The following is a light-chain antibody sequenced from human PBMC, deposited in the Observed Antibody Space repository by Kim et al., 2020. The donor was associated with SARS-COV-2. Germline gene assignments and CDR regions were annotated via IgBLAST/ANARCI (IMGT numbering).Light chain of an antibody. CDR3: QQYYSYPQAT. Sequence: AIRMTQSPSSFSASTGDRVTITCRASQGISSYLAWYQHKPGKAPKLLIYAASTLQSGVPSRFSGSGSGTDFTLTISCLQSEDFATYYCQQYYSYPQATFGPGTKVDIK. V-gene: IGKV1-8*01. CDR2: AAS. CDR1: QGISSY. J-gene: IGKJ3*01.